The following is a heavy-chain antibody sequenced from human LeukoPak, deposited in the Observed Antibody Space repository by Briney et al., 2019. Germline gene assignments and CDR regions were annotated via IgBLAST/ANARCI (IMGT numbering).Heavy chain of an antibody. V-gene: IGHV3-9*01. CDR1: GFTFDDYA. Sequence: GGSLRLSCAASGFTFDDYAMHWVRQAPGKGLVWVSGISWNSGSIGYADSVKGRFTISRDNAKNSLYLQMNSLRAEDTALYYCANSLYYDILTGRFDYWGQGTLVTVSS. CDR3: ANSLYYDILTGRFDY. CDR2: ISWNSGSI. D-gene: IGHD3-9*01. J-gene: IGHJ4*02.